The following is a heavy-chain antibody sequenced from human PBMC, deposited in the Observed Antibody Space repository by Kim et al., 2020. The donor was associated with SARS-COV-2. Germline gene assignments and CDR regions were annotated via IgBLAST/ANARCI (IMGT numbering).Heavy chain of an antibody. V-gene: IGHV3-49*02. Sequence: YAASVKSRFTISRDDSKSIAYLQMNSLKTEDTAVYYCTRGNFYDYYGMDVWGQGTTVTVSS. CDR3: TRGNFYDYYGMDV. D-gene: IGHD3-3*01. J-gene: IGHJ6*02.